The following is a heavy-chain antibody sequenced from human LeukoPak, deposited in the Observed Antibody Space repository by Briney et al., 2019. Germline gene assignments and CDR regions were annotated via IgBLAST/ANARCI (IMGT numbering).Heavy chain of an antibody. V-gene: IGHV3-11*03. CDR3: ARFAGSGSYVDY. Sequence: GGSLRLSCAASGXTFSDYYMSWLRQAPGKGLEWVSYISSSSSYTNYADSVKGRFTISRDNAKNSLYLQMNSLRAEDTAVYYCARFAGSGSYVDYWGQGTLVTVSS. J-gene: IGHJ4*02. CDR2: ISSSSSYT. CDR1: GXTFSDYY. D-gene: IGHD3-10*01.